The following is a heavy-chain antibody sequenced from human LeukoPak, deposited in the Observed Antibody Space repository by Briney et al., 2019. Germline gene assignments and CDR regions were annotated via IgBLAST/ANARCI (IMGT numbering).Heavy chain of an antibody. CDR2: ISSNGGST. CDR1: GFTFSSYA. Sequence: GGSLRLSCAASGFTFSSYAMHWVRQAPGKGLEYVSAISSNGGSTYYANSVKGRFTISRDNSKNTLYLQMGSLRAEDMAVYYCARGAPISIRGQGTMVTVSS. V-gene: IGHV3-64*01. J-gene: IGHJ3*02. D-gene: IGHD3-3*02. CDR3: ARGAPISI.